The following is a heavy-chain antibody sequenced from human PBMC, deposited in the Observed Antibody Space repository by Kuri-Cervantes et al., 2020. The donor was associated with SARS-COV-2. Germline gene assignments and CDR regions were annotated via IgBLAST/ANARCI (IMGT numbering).Heavy chain of an antibody. D-gene: IGHD3-3*01. CDR3: ARASLDLTIFGVAYDAFDI. Sequence: GESLKISCAASGFTFSSYAMHWVRQAPGKGLEWVAVILYDGSNKYYADSVKGRFTISRDNSKNTLYLQMNSLRAEDTAVYYCARASLDLTIFGVAYDAFDIWGQGTMVTVSS. J-gene: IGHJ3*02. V-gene: IGHV3-30-3*01. CDR1: GFTFSSYA. CDR2: ILYDGSNK.